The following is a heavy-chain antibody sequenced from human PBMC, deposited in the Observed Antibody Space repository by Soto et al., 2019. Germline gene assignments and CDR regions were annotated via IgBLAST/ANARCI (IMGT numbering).Heavy chain of an antibody. CDR3: AKGAYGSGSYDY. CDR2: ISGSGGST. CDR1: GFTFSNYA. Sequence: EVPLLESGGGLVQPGGSLRLSCAASGFTFSNYAMTWVRQGPGKGLEWVSGISGSGGSTYYADSVKGRFTISRDNSKNTLYLQMNSLRAEDTAVYYCAKGAYGSGSYDYWGQGTLVTVSS. D-gene: IGHD3-10*01. V-gene: IGHV3-23*01. J-gene: IGHJ4*02.